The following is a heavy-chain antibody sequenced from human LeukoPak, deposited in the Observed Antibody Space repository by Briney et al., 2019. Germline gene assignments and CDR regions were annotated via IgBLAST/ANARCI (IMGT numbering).Heavy chain of an antibody. D-gene: IGHD3-22*01. CDR2: IIPILGIA. Sequence: APVKVSCKASGRTFSSYAISWVRQAPGQGLEWMGRIIPILGIANYAQKYQGRVTITADKYTSTAYMELSSLRSEDTAVYYCAGAPYYYDSSGSLGDYWGQGTLVTVSS. J-gene: IGHJ4*02. CDR1: GRTFSSYA. CDR3: AGAPYYYDSSGSLGDY. V-gene: IGHV1-69*04.